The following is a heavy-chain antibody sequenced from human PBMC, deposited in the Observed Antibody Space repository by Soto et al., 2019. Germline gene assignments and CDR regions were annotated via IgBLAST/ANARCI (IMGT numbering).Heavy chain of an antibody. Sequence: ASVKVSCKASGYTFTSYGISWVRQAPGQGLEWMGWISAYNGNTNYAQKLQGRVTMTRDTSTSTVYMELSSLRSEDTAVYYCARVGSTVVIDYWGQGTLVTVS. CDR2: ISAYNGNT. J-gene: IGHJ4*02. CDR3: ARVGSTVVIDY. V-gene: IGHV1-18*01. CDR1: GYTFTSYG. D-gene: IGHD4-17*01.